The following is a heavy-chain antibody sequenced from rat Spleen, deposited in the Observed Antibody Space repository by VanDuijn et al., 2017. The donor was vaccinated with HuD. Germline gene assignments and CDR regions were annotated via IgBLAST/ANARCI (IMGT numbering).Heavy chain of an antibody. D-gene: IGHD4-3*01. CDR2: ISNDGGTT. J-gene: IGHJ2*01. V-gene: IGHV5-58*01. Sequence: EVQLAETGGGLVQPGRSLKLSCVASGFTFSRYWMYWVRQAPGKGLEWVSSISNDGGTTYYPDSVKGRFIISRDNAENTVYLQMNSLRSEDTATYYCAVAGYGYWGQGVMVTVSS. CDR1: GFTFSRYW. CDR3: AVAGYGY.